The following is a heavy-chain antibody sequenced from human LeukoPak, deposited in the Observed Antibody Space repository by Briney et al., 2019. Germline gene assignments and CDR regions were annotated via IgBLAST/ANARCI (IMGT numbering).Heavy chain of an antibody. Sequence: GSLRLSCAASGFGFSNYWMSWVRQAPGKGLEWVANMNEDGSEKNYVDSVKGRFTISRDNSKNTLYLQMSSLRAEDTAVYFCARNRNTDPVYYYFGMDVWGHGTTVTVSS. CDR2: MNEDGSEK. CDR3: ARNRNTDPVYYYFGMDV. D-gene: IGHD1-14*01. CDR1: GFGFSNYW. V-gene: IGHV3-7*01. J-gene: IGHJ6*02.